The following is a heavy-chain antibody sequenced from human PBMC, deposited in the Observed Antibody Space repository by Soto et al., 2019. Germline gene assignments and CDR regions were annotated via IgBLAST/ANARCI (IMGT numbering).Heavy chain of an antibody. CDR3: ASGIQLWLRRINNGYSG. CDR2: IIPMFGTA. D-gene: IGHD5-18*01. CDR1: GGTFSTYA. J-gene: IGHJ4*02. Sequence: QVQLVPSGAEVKKPESSVKVSCKAPGGTFSTYAISWVRQAPGQGLEWMGGIIPMFGTANYAQRFQDRVTITADESTNTAYMELSSLRSEDTAVYFCASGIQLWLRRINNGYSGGGQGTLVTVSS. V-gene: IGHV1-69*12.